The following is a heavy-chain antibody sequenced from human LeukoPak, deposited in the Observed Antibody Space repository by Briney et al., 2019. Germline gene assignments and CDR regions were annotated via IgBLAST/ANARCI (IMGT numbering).Heavy chain of an antibody. CDR3: ARVRGMHWFDP. D-gene: IGHD1-14*01. CDR1: GGSISSYY. V-gene: IGHV4-59*01. Sequence: KPSETLSLTCTVSGGSISSYYWSRIRQPPGKGLEWIGYIYYSGSTNYNPSLKSRVTISVDTSKNQFSLKLSSVTAADTAVYYCARVRGMHWFDPWGQGTLVTVSS. J-gene: IGHJ5*02. CDR2: IYYSGST.